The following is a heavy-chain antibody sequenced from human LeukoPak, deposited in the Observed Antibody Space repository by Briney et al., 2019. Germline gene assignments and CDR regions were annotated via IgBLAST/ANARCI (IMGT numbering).Heavy chain of an antibody. Sequence: KPSETLSLTCAVYGGSFSGYYWSWIRQPPGKGLEWIGEINHSGSTNYNPSLKSRVTISVDTSKNQFSLKLSSVTAADTAVYYCARGTIAVAGRYYFDYWGQGTLVTVSS. D-gene: IGHD6-19*01. CDR3: ARGTIAVAGRYYFDY. CDR2: INHSGST. J-gene: IGHJ4*02. CDR1: GGSFSGYY. V-gene: IGHV4-34*01.